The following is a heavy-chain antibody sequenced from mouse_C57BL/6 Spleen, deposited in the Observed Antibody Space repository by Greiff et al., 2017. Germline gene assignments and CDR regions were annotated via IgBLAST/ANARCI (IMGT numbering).Heavy chain of an antibody. D-gene: IGHD1-1*01. CDR3: ARHEDYDGTPNYFEY. CDR2: FYPGSGSI. V-gene: IGHV1-62-2*01. CDR1: GYTFTEYT. Sequence: VQLVESGAELVKPGASVKLSCKASGYTFTEYTIHWVKQRSGQGLEWIGWFYPGSGSIKYNEKFKDKATLTVDKSSSTVYMELRRLTSEDSAVYYGARHEDYDGTPNYFEYWGKGTTLTVSS. J-gene: IGHJ2*01.